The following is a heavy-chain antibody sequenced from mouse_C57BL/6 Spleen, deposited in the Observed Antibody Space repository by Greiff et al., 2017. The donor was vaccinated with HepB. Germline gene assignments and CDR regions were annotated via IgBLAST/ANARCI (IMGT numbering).Heavy chain of an antibody. Sequence: QVQLQQSGAELVRPGTSVKVSCKASGYAFTNYLIEWVKQRPGQGLEWIGVINPGSGGTNYNEKFKGKATLTADKSSSTAYMQLSSLTSEDSAVYFCARAVFYYDYSFAYWGQGTLVTVSA. D-gene: IGHD2-4*01. CDR2: INPGSGGT. CDR1: GYAFTNYL. CDR3: ARAVFYYDYSFAY. V-gene: IGHV1-54*01. J-gene: IGHJ3*01.